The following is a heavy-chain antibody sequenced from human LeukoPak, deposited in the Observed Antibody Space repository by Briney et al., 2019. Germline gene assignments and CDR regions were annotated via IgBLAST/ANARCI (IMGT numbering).Heavy chain of an antibody. CDR1: GYTLTSYG. Sequence: GASVKVSCKASGYTLTSYGISWVRQAPGQGLEWMGWISANNGNTNYAQKYQGRVIMTTETSTSTAYMELRRLRSDDTAVYYCAREDNGDAFDIWGQGTMVTVSS. CDR2: ISANNGNT. J-gene: IGHJ3*02. D-gene: IGHD1-1*01. V-gene: IGHV1-18*01. CDR3: AREDNGDAFDI.